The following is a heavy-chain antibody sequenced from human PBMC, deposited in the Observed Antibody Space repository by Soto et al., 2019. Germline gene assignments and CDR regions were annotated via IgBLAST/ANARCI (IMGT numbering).Heavy chain of an antibody. D-gene: IGHD3-10*01. V-gene: IGHV4-4*03. CDR2: IYHSGST. J-gene: IGHJ6*02. CDR1: GGSISSSNW. CDR3: ARGRPYYGSGSYYYYYGMDV. Sequence: PATLSLTCAVSGGSISSSNWWSWVRQPPGKGLEWIGEIYHSGSTNYNPSLKSRVTISVDKSKNQFSLKLSSVTAADTAVYYCARGRPYYGSGSYYYYYGMDVWGQGTTVS.